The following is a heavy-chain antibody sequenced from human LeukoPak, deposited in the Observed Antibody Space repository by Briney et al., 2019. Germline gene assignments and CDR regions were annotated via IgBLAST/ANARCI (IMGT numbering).Heavy chain of an antibody. CDR1: GFTFSDYA. D-gene: IGHD3-22*01. Sequence: GGSLRLSCAASGFTFSDYAMTWVRQAPGKGPEWVSGISGSGDTTYYTDSVKGRFTISRDNSKNPVDLQMNTLRAEDTAVYYCAKRDNNDYYTGLHVFDIWGQGTLVTVSS. CDR3: AKRDNNDYYTGLHVFDI. V-gene: IGHV3-23*01. J-gene: IGHJ3*02. CDR2: ISGSGDTT.